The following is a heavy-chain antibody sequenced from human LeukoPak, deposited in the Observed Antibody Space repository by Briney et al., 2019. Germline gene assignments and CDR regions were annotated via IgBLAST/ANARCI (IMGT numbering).Heavy chain of an antibody. D-gene: IGHD1-26*01. Sequence: GRSLRLSCAAPGFAFSTYGMHWVRQAPGKGLEWVASVWFDGSNENYADSVKGRFTISRDNSKNTLYLQMNSLRAEDTAVYYCARVRGTYSTDAFDIWGQGTMVTVS. CDR1: GFAFSTYG. CDR3: ARVRGTYSTDAFDI. V-gene: IGHV3-33*01. CDR2: VWFDGSNE. J-gene: IGHJ3*02.